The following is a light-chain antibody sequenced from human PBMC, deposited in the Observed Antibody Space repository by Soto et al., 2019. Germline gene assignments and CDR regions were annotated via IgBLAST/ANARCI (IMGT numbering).Light chain of an antibody. CDR1: QSISSY. Sequence: EVVLTQSPDTLSLPPGERATLSCRASQSISSYLAWYQQKPGQAPRLLIYDASSRATGIPARFSGSGSGVDFTISISSLEPEDFAVYYCQKLSDWPTQWTFGQGTKVELK. CDR2: DAS. V-gene: IGKV3-11*01. J-gene: IGKJ1*01. CDR3: QKLSDWPTQWT.